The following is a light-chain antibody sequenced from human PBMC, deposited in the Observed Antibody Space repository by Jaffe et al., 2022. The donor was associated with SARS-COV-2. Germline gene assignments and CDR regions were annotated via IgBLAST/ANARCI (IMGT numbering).Light chain of an antibody. V-gene: IGLV2-8*01. CDR1: SSDVGGYNY. CDR3: SSYAGSNSVL. CDR2: DVS. J-gene: IGLJ2*01. Sequence: QSALTQPPSASGSPGQSVTISCTGTSSDVGGYNYVSWYQQHPGKAPKFIIYDVSKRPSGVPDRFSGSKSANTASLTVSGLQAEDEATYYCSSYAGSNSVLFGGGTKLTVL.